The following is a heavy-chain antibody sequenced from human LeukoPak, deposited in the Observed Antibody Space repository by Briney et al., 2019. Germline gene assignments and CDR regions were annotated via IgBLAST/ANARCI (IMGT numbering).Heavy chain of an antibody. CDR1: GFTFSDYW. Sequence: GGSLRLSCAASGFTFSDYWMSWVRQIPGKGLEWVADIKWDGTETYYVDSVKGRFTISRDDAKNSLYLQMNRLRAEDTAIYYCARSPTRRCDYWGQGTLATVSS. D-gene: IGHD1-1*01. CDR3: ARSPTRRCDY. V-gene: IGHV3-7*01. J-gene: IGHJ4*02. CDR2: IKWDGTET.